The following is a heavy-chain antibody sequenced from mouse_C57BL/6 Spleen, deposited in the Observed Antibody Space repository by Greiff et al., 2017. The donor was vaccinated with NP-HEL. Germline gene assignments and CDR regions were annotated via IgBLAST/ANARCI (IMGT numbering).Heavy chain of an antibody. CDR3: ARGYEYSAWFAY. J-gene: IGHJ3*01. CDR1: GYAFSSYW. D-gene: IGHD2-4*01. CDR2: IYPGDGDT. V-gene: IGHV1-80*01. Sequence: QVQLQQSGAELVKPGASVKISCKASGYAFSSYWMNWVKQRPGKGLEWIGQIYPGDGDTNYNGKFKGKATLTADKSSSTAYMQLSSLTSEDSAVYFCARGYEYSAWFAYWGQGTLVTVSA.